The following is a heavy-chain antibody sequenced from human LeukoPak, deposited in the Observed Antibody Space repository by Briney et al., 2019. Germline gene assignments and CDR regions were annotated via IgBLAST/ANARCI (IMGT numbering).Heavy chain of an antibody. Sequence: GGSLRLSCEASGFPLKNYPMSWVRQAPGKGLEWVATILPGGKESYRVESVKGRFTVSRDNAKNSLFLQMNSLRADDTAVYYCMSAHGYWGQGTLVTVSS. CDR3: MSAHGY. CDR1: GFPLKNYP. CDR2: ILPGGKES. V-gene: IGHV3-7*01. J-gene: IGHJ4*02.